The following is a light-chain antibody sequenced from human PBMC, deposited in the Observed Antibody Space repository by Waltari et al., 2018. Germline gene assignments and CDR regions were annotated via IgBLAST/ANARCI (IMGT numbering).Light chain of an antibody. V-gene: IGLV4-69*01. CDR2: LNSDGSH. CDR1: SGHSSYA. Sequence: QLVLPQSPSASASLGASVKLTCTLSSGHSSYAIAWHQQQPEKGPRYLMKLNSDGSHSKGDGIPDRFSGSSSGAERYLTISSLQSEDEADYYCQTWGTGTLVFGGGTKLTVL. J-gene: IGLJ3*02. CDR3: QTWGTGTLV.